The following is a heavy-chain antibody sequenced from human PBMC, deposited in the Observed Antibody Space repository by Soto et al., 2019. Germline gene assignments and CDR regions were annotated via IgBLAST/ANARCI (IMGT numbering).Heavy chain of an antibody. Sequence: PSETLSLTCTVSGGSISSGGYYWSWIRQHPGKGLEWIGYIYYSGSTYYNPSLKRRVTISVDTSKNQFSLKLSSVTAADTAVYYCARFGDVLLWFGELDYWGQGTLVTVSS. V-gene: IGHV4-31*03. D-gene: IGHD3-10*01. CDR1: GGSISSGGYY. CDR2: IYYSGST. J-gene: IGHJ4*02. CDR3: ARFGDVLLWFGELDY.